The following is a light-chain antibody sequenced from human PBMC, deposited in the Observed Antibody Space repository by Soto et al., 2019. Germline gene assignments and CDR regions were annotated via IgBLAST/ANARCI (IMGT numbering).Light chain of an antibody. CDR3: QQYYSYWT. CDR1: QAISNW. CDR2: AAS. J-gene: IGKJ1*01. Sequence: DIQMTQSPSTLSASVGDRVTITCRASQAISNWLAWYQQKPGKAPKLLIYAASSLEGGVPSRFSGSEAGTEFTLTLSSLQPDDFATYYCQQYYSYWTFGQGTKVEIK. V-gene: IGKV1-5*01.